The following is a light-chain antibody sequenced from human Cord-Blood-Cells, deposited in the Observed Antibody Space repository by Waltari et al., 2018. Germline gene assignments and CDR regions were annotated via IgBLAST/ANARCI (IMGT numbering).Light chain of an antibody. J-gene: IGKJ2*01. CDR1: QSVSSN. Sequence: IVMTQSPATLSVSPGERATLSCRASQSVSSNLAWYQQKPGQAPRLLIHGASTRATGIPARFSGRGSGTEFTLTISSLQSEDFAVYYCQQYNNWPPHTFGQGTKLEIK. CDR2: GAS. V-gene: IGKV3-15*01. CDR3: QQYNNWPPHT.